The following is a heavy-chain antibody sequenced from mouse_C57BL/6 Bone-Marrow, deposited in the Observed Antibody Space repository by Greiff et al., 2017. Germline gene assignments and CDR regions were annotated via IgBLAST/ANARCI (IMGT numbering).Heavy chain of an antibody. CDR3: ERYKWILRSFDY. CDR2: ISNKANGYTT. V-gene: IGHV7-3*01. CDR1: GFTFTDYD. J-gene: IGHJ2*01. Sequence: EVMLVESGGGLVQPGGSLSLSCAASGFTFTDYDMSWVRQPPGKALEWLGFISNKANGYTTEYSASVRGRFTISSDNSHSILYVQMNAVRAEDGATCYCERYKWILRSFDYWGQGTTLTVSS. D-gene: IGHD2-3*01.